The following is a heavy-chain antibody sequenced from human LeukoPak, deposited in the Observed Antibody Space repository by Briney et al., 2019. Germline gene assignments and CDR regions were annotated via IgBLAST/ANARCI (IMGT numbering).Heavy chain of an antibody. CDR1: GYTFTSYD. V-gene: IGHV1-8*03. CDR2: MNPNSGNT. D-gene: IGHD6-19*01. Sequence: ASVKVSCKASGYTFTSYDINWVRQATGQGLEWMGWMNPNSGNTGYAQKFQGRVTITRNTSISTAYMELSSLRSEDTAVYYCARGLGYSSGWYDFRRRFHNWFDPWGQGTLVTVSS. J-gene: IGHJ5*02. CDR3: ARGLGYSSGWYDFRRRFHNWFDP.